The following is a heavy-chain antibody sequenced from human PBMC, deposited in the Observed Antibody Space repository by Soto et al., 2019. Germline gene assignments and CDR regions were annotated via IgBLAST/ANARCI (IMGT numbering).Heavy chain of an antibody. CDR1: GFTFSSYS. CDR2: ISSSSSYI. Sequence: EVQLVESGGGLVKPGGSLRLSWAASGFTFSSYSMNWVRQAPGKGLEWVSSISSSSSYIYYADSVKGRFTISRDNAKNSLYLQMNSLRAEDTAVYYCATDTYFYGSGSYGPWGQGTLVTVSS. V-gene: IGHV3-21*01. J-gene: IGHJ5*02. CDR3: ATDTYFYGSGSYGP. D-gene: IGHD3-10*01.